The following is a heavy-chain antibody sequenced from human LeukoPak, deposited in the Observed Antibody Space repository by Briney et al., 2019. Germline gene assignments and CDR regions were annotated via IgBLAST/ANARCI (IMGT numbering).Heavy chain of an antibody. CDR1: GGSISSGSYY. D-gene: IGHD3-3*01. CDR3: ARGSITTPGGFDY. V-gene: IGHV4-61*02. Sequence: SETLSLTCTVSGGSISSGSYYWSWIRQPAGKGLEWIRRIYTSGSTNYNPSLKSRVTISVDTSKNQFSLKLSSVTAADTAAYYCARGSITTPGGFDYWGQGTLVTVSS. CDR2: IYTSGST. J-gene: IGHJ4*02.